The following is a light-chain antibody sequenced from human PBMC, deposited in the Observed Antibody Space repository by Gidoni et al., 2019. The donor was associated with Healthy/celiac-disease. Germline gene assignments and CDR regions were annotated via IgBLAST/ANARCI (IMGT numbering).Light chain of an antibody. CDR1: SSNIGAGSD. CDR2: GNS. V-gene: IGLV1-40*01. J-gene: IGLJ3*02. CDR3: QSYDSSLSGPHWV. Sequence: QSVLTQPPSVSGAPGQRVTSSGTRSSSNIGAGSDVHWYQQLPGTAPKLLIYGNSNRPSGVPDLFSGSKSGTSASLSITGLQAEDEADYYCQSYDSSLSGPHWVFGGGTKLTVL.